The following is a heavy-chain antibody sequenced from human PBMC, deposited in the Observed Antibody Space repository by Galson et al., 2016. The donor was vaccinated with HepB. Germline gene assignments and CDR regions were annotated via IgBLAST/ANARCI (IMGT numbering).Heavy chain of an antibody. CDR1: GFSLSKHW. CDR2: IKEDGSDK. J-gene: IGHJ4*02. D-gene: IGHD5-18*01. CDR3: ARAWVHLWHGFDY. V-gene: IGHV3-7*03. Sequence: SLRLSCAASGFSLSKHWMNWVRQAPGKGLEWLANIKEDGSDKYYVASVKGRFTISRDNGKNSLYLQMSSLRDEDTAVYHCARAWVHLWHGFDYWGQGTLVTVSS.